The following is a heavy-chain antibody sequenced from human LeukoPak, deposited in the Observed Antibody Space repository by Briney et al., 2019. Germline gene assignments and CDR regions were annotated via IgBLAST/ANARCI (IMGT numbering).Heavy chain of an antibody. Sequence: PGGCPRPSRSASGNPLNSYRIKWGRPAPGEGGGGVSYISSSSSTIYYADSVKGRCTISRDNAKNSLYLQMNRLRAEDTAMYYCAKNRGSGSYCDYWGQGTLVTVSS. J-gene: IGHJ4*02. CDR3: AKNRGSGSYCDY. D-gene: IGHD3-10*01. CDR1: GNPLNSYR. CDR2: ISSSSSTI. V-gene: IGHV3-48*04.